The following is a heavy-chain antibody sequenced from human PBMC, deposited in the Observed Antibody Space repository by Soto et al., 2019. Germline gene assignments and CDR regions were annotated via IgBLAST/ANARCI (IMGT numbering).Heavy chain of an antibody. CDR1: GYTFTSYG. CDR3: ARLDDSSGYIIADFDY. V-gene: IGHV1-18*01. D-gene: IGHD3-22*01. Sequence: VSVKVSCKASGYTFTSYGISWVQQAPGQGLEWMGWISAYNGNTNYAQKLQGRVTMTTDTSTSTAYMELRSLRSDDTAVYYCARLDDSSGYIIADFDYWGQGTLVTAPQ. J-gene: IGHJ4*02. CDR2: ISAYNGNT.